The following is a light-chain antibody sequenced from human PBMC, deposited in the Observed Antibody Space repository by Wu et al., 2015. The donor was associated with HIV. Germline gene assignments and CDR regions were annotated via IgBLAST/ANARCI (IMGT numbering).Light chain of an antibody. CDR2: DAS. CDR1: QRISNY. CDR3: QQCNNWPLT. V-gene: IGKV3-11*01. Sequence: EIVLTQSPATLSVSPGERATLSCRASQRISNYLAWYQQKPGQAPRLLIYDASSRATGIPARFTGSGSGTDFTLAISSLEPEDFAVYYCQQCNNWPLTFGQGTRLEIK. J-gene: IGKJ5*01.